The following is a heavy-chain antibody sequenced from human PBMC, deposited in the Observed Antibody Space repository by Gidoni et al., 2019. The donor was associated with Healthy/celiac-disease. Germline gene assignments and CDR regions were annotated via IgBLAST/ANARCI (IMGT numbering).Heavy chain of an antibody. CDR3: ATGITMVRGVISGSYDY. Sequence: QVQLVESGGGVVQPGRSLRLSCAASGFTFRSYAMHWVRQAPGKGLEWVAVISYDGSNKYYADSVKGRFTISRDNSKNTLYLQMNSLRAEDTAVYYCATGITMVRGVISGSYDYWGQGTLVTVSS. CDR1: GFTFRSYA. J-gene: IGHJ4*02. CDR2: ISYDGSNK. V-gene: IGHV3-30-3*01. D-gene: IGHD3-10*01.